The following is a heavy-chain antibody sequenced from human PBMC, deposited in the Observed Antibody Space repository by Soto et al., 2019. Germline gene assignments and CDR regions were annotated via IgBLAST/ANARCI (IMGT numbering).Heavy chain of an antibody. V-gene: IGHV4-59*01. CDR2: VYYNGET. J-gene: IGHJ4*02. CDR3: ARGLYGGTYYFDY. Sequence: SETLSLTCTVSGGSISGYYWIWIRQPPGKRLEWIGYVYYNGETNCDPSLKSRVTISVDTSKNQFSLMLSSVTAADTAVYYCARGLYGGTYYFDYWGQGTLVTVSS. CDR1: GGSISGYY. D-gene: IGHD4-17*01.